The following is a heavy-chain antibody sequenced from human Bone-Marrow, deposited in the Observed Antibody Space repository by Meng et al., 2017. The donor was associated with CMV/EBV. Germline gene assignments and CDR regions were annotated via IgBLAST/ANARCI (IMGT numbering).Heavy chain of an antibody. D-gene: IGHD4-23*01. CDR2: IYHSGNS. V-gene: IGHV4-38-2*02. J-gene: IGHJ2*01. CDR3: ASSMVVTPHWYFDL. Sequence: SETLSLTCTVSGYSISSGYYWGWIRQPPGKGLEWIGSIYHSGNSYYNPSLKSRVTISVDTSKNQFSLKLSSVTAADTAVYYCASSMVVTPHWYFDLWGRGTLVTVSS. CDR1: GYSISSGYY.